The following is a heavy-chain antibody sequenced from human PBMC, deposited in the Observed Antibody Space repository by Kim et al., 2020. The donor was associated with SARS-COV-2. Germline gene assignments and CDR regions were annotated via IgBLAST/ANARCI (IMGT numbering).Heavy chain of an antibody. J-gene: IGHJ4*02. Sequence: GGSLRLSCAASGFTFSSYEMNWVRQAPGKGLEWVSYISSSGSTIYYADSVKGRFTISRDNAKNSLYLQMNSLRAEDTAVYYCARDCEVGGSGSYCYFDYWGQGTLVTVSS. V-gene: IGHV3-48*03. CDR1: GFTFSSYE. D-gene: IGHD3-10*01. CDR3: ARDCEVGGSGSYCYFDY. CDR2: ISSSGSTI.